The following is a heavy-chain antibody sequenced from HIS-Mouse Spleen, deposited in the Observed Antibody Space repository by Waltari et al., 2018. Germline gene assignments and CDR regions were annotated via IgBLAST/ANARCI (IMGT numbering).Heavy chain of an antibody. D-gene: IGHD7-27*01. Sequence: EVQLVESGGGLVQPGGSLRLSSAASGFTFSRHWMSWVRQAPGKGLEWVANIKQDGSEKYYVDSVKGRFTISRDNAKNSLYLQMNSLRAEDTAVYYCARDGGTGDFDYWGQGTLVTVSS. CDR2: IKQDGSEK. CDR1: GFTFSRHW. V-gene: IGHV3-7*01. J-gene: IGHJ4*02. CDR3: ARDGGTGDFDY.